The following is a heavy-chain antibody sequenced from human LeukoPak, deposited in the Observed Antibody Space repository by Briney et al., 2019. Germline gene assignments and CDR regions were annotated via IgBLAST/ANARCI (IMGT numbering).Heavy chain of an antibody. Sequence: PGGSLRLSCVASGFTFSDYYMSWIRQAPGKGLEWVSYISSSSDYTNYADSVRGRFTISRDNAKNSLYLQMDSLRAEDTAVYYCARPPYSSSWDPGWFDPWGQGTLITVSS. CDR2: ISSSSDYT. D-gene: IGHD6-13*01. J-gene: IGHJ5*02. CDR3: ARPPYSSSWDPGWFDP. V-gene: IGHV3-11*06. CDR1: GFTFSDYY.